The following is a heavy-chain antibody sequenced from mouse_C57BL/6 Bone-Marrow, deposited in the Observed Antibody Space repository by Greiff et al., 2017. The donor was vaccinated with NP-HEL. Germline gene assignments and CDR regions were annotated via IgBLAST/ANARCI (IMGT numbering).Heavy chain of an antibody. CDR1: GFTFSSYG. CDR3: ARRPSDYGSSYLAY. D-gene: IGHD1-1*01. J-gene: IGHJ3*01. V-gene: IGHV5-6*02. Sequence: DVKLVESGGDLVKPGGSLKLSCAASGFTFSSYGMSWVRQTPDKRLEWVATISSGGSYTYYPDSVKGRFTISRDNAKNTLYLQMSSLKSEDTAMYYCARRPSDYGSSYLAYWGQGTLVTVSA. CDR2: ISSGGSYT.